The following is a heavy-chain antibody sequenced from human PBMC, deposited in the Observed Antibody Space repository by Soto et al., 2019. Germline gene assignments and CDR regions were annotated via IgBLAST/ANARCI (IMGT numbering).Heavy chain of an antibody. D-gene: IGHD3-9*01. J-gene: IGHJ4*02. CDR2: ITGTGSST. CDR1: GFTFRNYA. CDR3: AKTPNSRLLNS. V-gene: IGHV3-23*01. Sequence: SLRLSCAVSGFTFRNYAMSWVRQAPGKGLEWVAGITGTGSSTSYSDSVRGRFTISRDNSKSTLYLLMNSLRAEDTAVYWCAKTPNSRLLNSWGQGALVTVSS.